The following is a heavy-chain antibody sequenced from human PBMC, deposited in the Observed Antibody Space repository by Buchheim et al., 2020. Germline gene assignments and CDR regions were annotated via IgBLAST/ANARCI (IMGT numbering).Heavy chain of an antibody. D-gene: IGHD6-19*01. J-gene: IGHJ4*02. V-gene: IGHV1-2*06. Sequence: QVQLVQSSAEEKRPGASVKVSCQTSGYTFSAYNIHWVRQAPGQGLEWVGRIHPKSRDTAFAQKFQGRVSMTTYTSMSTVYMELSGLRSDDTATYYCVRGGNPDYASDWTPASWGQGTL. CDR1: GYTFSAYN. CDR2: IHPKSRDT. CDR3: VRGGNPDYASDWTPAS.